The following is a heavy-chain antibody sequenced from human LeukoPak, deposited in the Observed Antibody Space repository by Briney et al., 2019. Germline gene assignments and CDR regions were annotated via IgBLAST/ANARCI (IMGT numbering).Heavy chain of an antibody. CDR1: GFTFSDSY. J-gene: IGHJ6*03. CDR2: ISSSGNTI. CDR3: ARADFGGLIIGYYYFYMDD. Sequence: GGSLRLSCAASGFTFSDSYMSWVRQDPGRGLEWLSSISSSGNTIYYADSVKGRFAVSRDNAKNSLSLQMNSLRVEDTAMYFCARADFGGLIIGYYYFYMDDWGKGTTVTV. D-gene: IGHD3-3*01. V-gene: IGHV3-11*01.